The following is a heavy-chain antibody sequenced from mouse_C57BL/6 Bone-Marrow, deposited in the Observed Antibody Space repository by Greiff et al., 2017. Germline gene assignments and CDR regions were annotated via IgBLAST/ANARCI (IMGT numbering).Heavy chain of an antibody. CDR1: GYTFTSYW. Sequence: QVQLQQSGAELVKPGASVKLSCKASGYTFTSYWMHWVKQRPGRGLEWIGRIDPNSGGTKYNEKFKSKATLTVDKPSSTAYMQLSSLTSEDSAVYDCARGDYGSSYRTWFAYWGQGTLVTVSA. CDR2: IDPNSGGT. CDR3: ARGDYGSSYRTWFAY. D-gene: IGHD1-1*01. V-gene: IGHV1-72*01. J-gene: IGHJ3*01.